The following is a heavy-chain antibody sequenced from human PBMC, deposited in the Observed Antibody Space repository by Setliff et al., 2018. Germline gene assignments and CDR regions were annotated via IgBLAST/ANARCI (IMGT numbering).Heavy chain of an antibody. Sequence: SETLSLTCTVSGGSISSGGYYWSWIRQHPGKGLEWIGYIYYSGSTYYNPSLKSRVTISVDTSKNQFSLKLGSVTAADTAVYYCAREGGGSYLNWYFDPWGRGTLVTVSS. D-gene: IGHD1-26*01. CDR3: AREGGGSYLNWYFDP. J-gene: IGHJ2*01. CDR1: GGSISSGGYY. CDR2: IYYSGST. V-gene: IGHV4-31*03.